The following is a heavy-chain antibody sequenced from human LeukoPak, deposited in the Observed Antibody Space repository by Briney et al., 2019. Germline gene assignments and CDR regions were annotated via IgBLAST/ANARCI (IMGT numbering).Heavy chain of an antibody. CDR3: AKRRYSGSYFDY. D-gene: IGHD1-26*01. Sequence: GGSLRPSCAASGFTFSSYAMHWVRQAPGKGLEWVAVISYDGSNKYYADSVKGRFTISRDNSKNTLYLQMNSLRAEDTAVYYCAKRRYSGSYFDYWGQGTLVTVSS. J-gene: IGHJ4*02. CDR2: ISYDGSNK. CDR1: GFTFSSYA. V-gene: IGHV3-30-3*02.